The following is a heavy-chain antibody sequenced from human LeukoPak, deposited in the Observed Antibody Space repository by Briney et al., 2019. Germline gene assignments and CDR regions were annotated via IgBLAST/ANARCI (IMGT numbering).Heavy chain of an antibody. CDR2: ISGSGGST. J-gene: IGHJ4*02. V-gene: IGHV3-23*01. D-gene: IGHD5-18*01. CDR1: GFTFSNAW. Sequence: GGSLRLSCVASGFTFSNAWMSWVRQAPGKGLEWVSAISGSGGSTYYADSVKGRFTISRDNSKSTLYLQMNSLRAEDTAVYYCATGGYSFDYWGQGTLVTVSS. CDR3: ATGGYSFDY.